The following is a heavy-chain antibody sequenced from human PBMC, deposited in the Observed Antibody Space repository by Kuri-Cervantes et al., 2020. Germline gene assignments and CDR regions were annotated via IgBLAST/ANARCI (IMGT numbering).Heavy chain of an antibody. CDR1: GYTFTNSG. CDR3: ARVRLVRAPFDI. Sequence: ASVKVSCKASGYTFTNSGIHWVRQAPGQRLEWMGWINGGNGNTKISDKFQGRVSLNRDTSVSTAYMELSSLRSEDTAVYYCARVRLVRAPFDIWGQGTMVTVSS. D-gene: IGHD6-13*01. CDR2: INGGNGNT. V-gene: IGHV1-3*01. J-gene: IGHJ3*02.